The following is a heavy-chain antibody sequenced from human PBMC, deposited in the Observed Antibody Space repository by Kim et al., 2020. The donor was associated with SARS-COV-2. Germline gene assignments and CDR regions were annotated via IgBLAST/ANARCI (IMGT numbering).Heavy chain of an antibody. CDR3: ARDHEYSIDY. CDR1: GDSVSGDSVA. D-gene: IGHD4-4*01. CDR2: TYYRSKWYN. V-gene: IGHV6-1*01. J-gene: IGHJ4*02. Sequence: SQTLSLTCAISGDSVSGDSVAWNWLRQSPSRGLEWLGRTYYRSKWYNDYAVSVKSRITISPDTSKNQFSLQLNSVTAEDTAVYYCARDHEYSIDYWGQGTLVTVSS.